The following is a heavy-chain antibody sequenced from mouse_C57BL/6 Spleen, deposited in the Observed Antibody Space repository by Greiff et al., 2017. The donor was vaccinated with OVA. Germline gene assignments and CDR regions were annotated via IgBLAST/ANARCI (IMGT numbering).Heavy chain of an antibody. CDR3: ARGYGNYFDQ. Sequence: ESGPGLVKPSQSLSLTCSVTGYSITSGYYWNWIRQFPGNKLEWMGYISYDGSNNYNPSLKNRISITRDTSKNQFFLKLNSVTTEDTATYYCARGYGNYFDQRGQGTTPTVPS. J-gene: IGHJ2*01. CDR1: GYSITSGYY. V-gene: IGHV3-6*01. D-gene: IGHD2-1*01. CDR2: ISYDGSN.